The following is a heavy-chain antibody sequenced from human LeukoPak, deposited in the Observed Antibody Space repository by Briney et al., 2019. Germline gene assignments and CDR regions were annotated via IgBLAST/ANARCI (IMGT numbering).Heavy chain of an antibody. CDR2: VSDDGNNI. Sequence: GGSLRLSCAASGFTFSNYPMHWVRQAPGKGLEWVAVVSDDGNNIYYADSVKGRFTISRDNSKYTLYLQTNSLRAEDTALYYCVRDRDSTGYYDYWGQGTLVTVSS. CDR1: GFTFSNYP. V-gene: IGHV3-30*04. D-gene: IGHD3-22*01. J-gene: IGHJ4*02. CDR3: VRDRDSTGYYDY.